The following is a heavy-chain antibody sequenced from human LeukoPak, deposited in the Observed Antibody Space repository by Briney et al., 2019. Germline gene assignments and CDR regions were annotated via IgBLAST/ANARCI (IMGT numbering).Heavy chain of an antibody. J-gene: IGHJ2*01. Sequence: PGGSLRLSCAASGFTFSGYTMNWVRQAPGKGLEWVSSISSSSSYIYYADSLRGRFTISRDNAKNSLYLQMNSLRAEDTAVYYCASGSYSYWYFDFWGRGTLVTVSS. D-gene: IGHD1-26*01. CDR1: GFTFSGYT. V-gene: IGHV3-21*01. CDR2: ISSSSSYI. CDR3: ASGSYSYWYFDF.